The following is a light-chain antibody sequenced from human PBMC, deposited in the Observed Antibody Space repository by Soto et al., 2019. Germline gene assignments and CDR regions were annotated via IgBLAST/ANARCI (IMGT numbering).Light chain of an antibody. V-gene: IGKV3-15*01. CDR1: QSVSSN. Sequence: ESVLTQSPGTLPLAPGERATLSCRASQSVSSNLAWYQQKPGQAPRLLIYGASTRATGIPARFSGSGSGTEFTLTISSLQSEDFAVYYCQQYNNWPRTFGQGTKVDIK. CDR3: QQYNNWPRT. CDR2: GAS. J-gene: IGKJ1*01.